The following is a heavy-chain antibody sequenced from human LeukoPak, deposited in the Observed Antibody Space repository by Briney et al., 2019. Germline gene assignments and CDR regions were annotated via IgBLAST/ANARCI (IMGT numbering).Heavy chain of an antibody. CDR3: AKGAAAGKVDWFDP. CDR2: LTGYGGA. J-gene: IGHJ5*02. Sequence: GGSLRLSCEASGFSFTSYAMMWVRQAPGKGLQWIATLTGYGGAYYAGSGEGRFIVSRDISKYTFFLQMYSLRAEDTAVYYCAKGAAAGKVDWFDPWGQGTLVTVSS. V-gene: IGHV3-23*01. D-gene: IGHD6-13*01. CDR1: GFSFTSYA.